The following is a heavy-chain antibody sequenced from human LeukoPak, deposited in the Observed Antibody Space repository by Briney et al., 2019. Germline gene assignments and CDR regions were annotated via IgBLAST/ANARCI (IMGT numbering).Heavy chain of an antibody. J-gene: IGHJ6*02. D-gene: IGHD6-19*01. CDR1: GFTFSIYS. V-gene: IGHV3-21*01. CDR2: ISSSSSYI. Sequence: GGSLRLSCAAPGFTFSIYSMNWVRQAPGKGLEWVSSISSSSSYIYYADSVKGRFTISRDNAKNSLYLQMNSLRAEDTAVYYCARSGGSGHIAPYYGMDVWGQGTTVTVSS. CDR3: ARSGGSGHIAPYYGMDV.